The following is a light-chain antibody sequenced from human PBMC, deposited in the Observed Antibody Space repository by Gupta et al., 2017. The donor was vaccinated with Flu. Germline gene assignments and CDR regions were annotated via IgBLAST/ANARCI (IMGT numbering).Light chain of an antibody. Sequence: QSALAHPDSVSGSPGQAITLSCPGSSSDVGRYNLVSWYQQHPGKAPKLIIYEDNKRPSGVSNRFSGSHSGITASLTISGLQAEDEADYYCCSYAGSNTLMFGGGTKLTVL. CDR1: SSDVGRYNL. CDR3: CSYAGSNTLM. CDR2: EDN. V-gene: IGLV2-23*01. J-gene: IGLJ3*02.